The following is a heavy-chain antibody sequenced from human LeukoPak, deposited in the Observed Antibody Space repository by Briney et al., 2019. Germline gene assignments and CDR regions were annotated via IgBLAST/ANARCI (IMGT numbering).Heavy chain of an antibody. Sequence: GGSLRLSCAASGFTLSTYGMHWVRQAPGKGLEWVAFIGYDGSNKWYAGSVKGRFTISRDNSKNSLYLQMNSLRAEDTAVYYCARNYGGNPGAFDIWGQGTMVTVSS. V-gene: IGHV3-33*01. CDR2: IGYDGSNK. D-gene: IGHD4-23*01. J-gene: IGHJ3*02. CDR3: ARNYGGNPGAFDI. CDR1: GFTLSTYG.